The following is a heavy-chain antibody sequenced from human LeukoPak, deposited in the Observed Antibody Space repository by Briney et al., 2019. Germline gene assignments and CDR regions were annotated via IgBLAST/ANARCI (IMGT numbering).Heavy chain of an antibody. J-gene: IGHJ1*01. Sequence: GGSLRLSCAASGFTFSSYSMNWVRQAPGKGLEWVSYISSSSSTIYYADPVKGRFTISRDNAKNSLYLQMNSLRDEDTAVYYCARDRSAHYYGSGSYQHWGQGTLVTVSS. CDR3: ARDRSAHYYGSGSYQH. D-gene: IGHD3-10*01. CDR2: ISSSSSTI. CDR1: GFTFSSYS. V-gene: IGHV3-48*02.